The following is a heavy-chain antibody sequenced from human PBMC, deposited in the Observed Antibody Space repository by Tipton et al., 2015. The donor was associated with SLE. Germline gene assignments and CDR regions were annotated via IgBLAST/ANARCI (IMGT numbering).Heavy chain of an antibody. D-gene: IGHD6-13*01. Sequence: TLSLTCTVSGGSISSSSYYWGWIRQPPGKGLEWIGSIYYSGSTYYNPSLKSRVTISVDTSKNQFSLKLSSVTAADTAVYYCARGRGIAAAVLGAFKIWGQGTMVTVSS. CDR3: ARGRGIAAAVLGAFKI. J-gene: IGHJ3*02. CDR2: IYYSGST. V-gene: IGHV4-39*07. CDR1: GGSISSSSYY.